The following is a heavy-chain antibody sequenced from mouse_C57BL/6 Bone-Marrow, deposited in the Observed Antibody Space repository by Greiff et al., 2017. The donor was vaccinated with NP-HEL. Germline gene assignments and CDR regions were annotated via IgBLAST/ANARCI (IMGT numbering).Heavy chain of an antibody. CDR3: TTGPPGAMDY. J-gene: IGHJ4*01. CDR2: IDPENGDT. Sequence: VQLKQSGAELVRPGASVKLSCTASGFNIKDDYMHWVKQRPEQGLEWIGWIDPENGDTEYASKFQGTATITADTSSNTAYLQLSSLTSEDTAVYYCTTGPPGAMDYWGQGTSVTVSS. CDR1: GFNIKDDY. V-gene: IGHV14-4*01.